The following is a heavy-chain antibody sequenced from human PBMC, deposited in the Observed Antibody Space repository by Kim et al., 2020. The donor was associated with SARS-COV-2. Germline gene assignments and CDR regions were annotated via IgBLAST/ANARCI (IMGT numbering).Heavy chain of an antibody. V-gene: IGHV3-30*05. J-gene: IGHJ5*02. D-gene: IGHD3-10*01. Sequence: AGSGKSRFTISGDNSKNTLYLTMNSLRAEGTAVYYCARDGSGSYFSGFDPWGQGTLVTVSS. CDR3: ARDGSGSYFSGFDP.